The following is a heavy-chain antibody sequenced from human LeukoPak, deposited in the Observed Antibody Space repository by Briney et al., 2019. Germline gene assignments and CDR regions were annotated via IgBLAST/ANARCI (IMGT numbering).Heavy chain of an antibody. CDR3: AKDTD. V-gene: IGHV3-74*01. J-gene: IGHJ4*02. CDR1: GFTFSSYW. Sequence: GGSLRLSCAASGFTFSSYWMNWVRQAPGKGLVWVSRIASDGSSTTYADSVKGRFTISRDNAKNSLYLQMNSLRAEDTALYYCAKDTDWGQGTLVTVSS. CDR2: IASDGSST.